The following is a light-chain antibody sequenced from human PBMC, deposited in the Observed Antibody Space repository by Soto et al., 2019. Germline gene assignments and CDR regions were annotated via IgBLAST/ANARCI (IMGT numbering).Light chain of an antibody. J-gene: IGKJ1*01. CDR2: GAS. CDR1: QRVSTSY. Sequence: EIVLTQSPGTLSLSPGETATLSCMTSQRVSTSYLAWYQHKPGQAPRLLIYGASSRATGIPDKFAGSGSGTDFTLTIGRLDPEDFAVYYCQQYELSPTFGQGTKVEIK. V-gene: IGKV3-20*01. CDR3: QQYELSPT.